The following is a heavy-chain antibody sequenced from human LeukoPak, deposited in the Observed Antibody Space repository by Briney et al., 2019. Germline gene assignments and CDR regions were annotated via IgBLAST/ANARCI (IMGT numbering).Heavy chain of an antibody. V-gene: IGHV1-69-2*01. D-gene: IGHD3-22*01. Sequence: ASVKVSGKGSGYTFTDYYMHWVQQAPGKGLEWMGLVDPEDGETIYAEKFQGRVTITADTSTDTAYMELSSLRSEDTAVYYCATGLMYYYDSSGYPYYYYYMDVWGKGTTVTVSS. J-gene: IGHJ6*03. CDR1: GYTFTDYY. CDR2: VDPEDGET. CDR3: ATGLMYYYDSSGYPYYYYYMDV.